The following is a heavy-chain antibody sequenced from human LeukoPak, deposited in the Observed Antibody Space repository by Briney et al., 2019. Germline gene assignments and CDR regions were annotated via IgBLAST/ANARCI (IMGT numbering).Heavy chain of an antibody. J-gene: IGHJ3*01. CDR1: GFTFSDYS. Sequence: GGSLRLSCAASGFTFSDYSMNWVRQAPGKGLEWISYISGSGTIYYADSVEGRFTISRDNAQRLVYLQMNSLRAEDTAVYYCTNFKPPAPDALDVWGQGTLITVSS. V-gene: IGHV3-48*01. CDR3: TNFKPPAPDALDV. CDR2: ISGSGTI. D-gene: IGHD2/OR15-2a*01.